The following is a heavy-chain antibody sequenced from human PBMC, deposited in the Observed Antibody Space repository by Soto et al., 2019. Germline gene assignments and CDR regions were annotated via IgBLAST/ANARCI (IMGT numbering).Heavy chain of an antibody. Sequence: EVQLLESGGGLVQPGGSLRLSCAASGFTFSSYAMSWVRQAPGKGLEWVSAISGSGGSTYYADSVKGRFTISRDNSKNTLYLQMNSLRAEDTDVYYCAIGYGWELLGGAGWFDPWGQGTLVTVSS. CDR3: AIGYGWELLGGAGWFDP. CDR1: GFTFSSYA. CDR2: ISGSGGST. V-gene: IGHV3-23*01. J-gene: IGHJ5*02. D-gene: IGHD1-26*01.